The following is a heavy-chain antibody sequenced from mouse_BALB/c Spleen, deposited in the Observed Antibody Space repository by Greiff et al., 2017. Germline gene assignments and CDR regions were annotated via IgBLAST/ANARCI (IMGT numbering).Heavy chain of an antibody. CDR3: APIYYDYGLAWFAY. D-gene: IGHD2-4*01. J-gene: IGHJ3*01. V-gene: IGHV1-14*01. CDR2: INPYNDGT. Sequence: EVQLQQSGPELVKPGASVKMSCKASGYTFTSYVMHWVKQKPGQGLEWIGYINPYNDGTKYNEKFKGKATLTSDKSSSTAYMELSSLTSEDSAVYYCAPIYYDYGLAWFAYWGQGTLVTVSA. CDR1: GYTFTSYV.